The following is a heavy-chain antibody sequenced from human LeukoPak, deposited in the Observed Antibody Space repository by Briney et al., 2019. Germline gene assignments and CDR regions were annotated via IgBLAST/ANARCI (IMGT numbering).Heavy chain of an antibody. J-gene: IGHJ6*02. CDR2: RNTAGNK. CDR3: ARGARIAEPLNGMAV. V-gene: IGHV3-13*01. CDR1: RFPFSSYD. D-gene: IGHD1-14*01. Sequence: GGSLRLACAASRFPFSSYDMHCRHHVTGGNRVDLSGRNTAGNKYYPGSVKGRFTISRENAKNSLYLQMNSLRAGDTAVYYCARGARIAEPLNGMAVWGQGITVIV.